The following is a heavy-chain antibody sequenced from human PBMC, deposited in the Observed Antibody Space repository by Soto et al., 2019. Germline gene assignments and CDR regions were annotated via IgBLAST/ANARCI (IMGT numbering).Heavy chain of an antibody. CDR2: ISYDGSNK. Sequence: GGSLRLSCAASGFTFSSYGMHWVRQAPGKGLEWVAVISYDGSNKYYADSVKGRFTISRDNSKNTLYLQMNSLRAEDTAVYYCAKDRSGDPLVAITYGMDVWGQGTTGTVS. V-gene: IGHV3-30*18. J-gene: IGHJ6*02. D-gene: IGHD5-12*01. CDR3: AKDRSGDPLVAITYGMDV. CDR1: GFTFSSYG.